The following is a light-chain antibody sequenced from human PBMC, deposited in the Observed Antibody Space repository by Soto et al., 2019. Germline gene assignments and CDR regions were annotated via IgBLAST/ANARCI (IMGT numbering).Light chain of an antibody. CDR1: QALSNY. V-gene: IGKV1-9*01. J-gene: IGKJ1*01. Sequence: DMQLTQHPSVLSASVGDTVTITCRASQALSNYLAWYQQKPGKAPDLLIYSASTLQSGVPSRFSGSGSGTEFTLTISSLQPDDSATYYCQQYNRYSPFGQGTKVDIK. CDR3: QQYNRYSP. CDR2: SAS.